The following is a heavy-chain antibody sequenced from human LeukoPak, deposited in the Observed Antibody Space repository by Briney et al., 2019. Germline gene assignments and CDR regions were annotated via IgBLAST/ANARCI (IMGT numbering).Heavy chain of an antibody. V-gene: IGHV4-59*08. J-gene: IGHJ5*02. D-gene: IGHD3-10*01. CDR1: RGSISGYY. CDR3: ARLLYYGSGSYYNWFDP. Sequence: PSETLSLTCSVSRGSISGYYWSWIRQPPGKGLEWIGYIHYSGSTNCNPSLKSRVTISVDTSKNQFSLKLSSVTAADTAVYYCARLLYYGSGSYYNWFDPWGQGSLVTVSS. CDR2: IHYSGST.